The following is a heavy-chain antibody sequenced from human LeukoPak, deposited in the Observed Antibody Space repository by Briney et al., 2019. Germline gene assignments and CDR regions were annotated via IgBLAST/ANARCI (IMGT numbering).Heavy chain of an antibody. J-gene: IGHJ4*02. Sequence: GASVKVSCKASGYIFTGYYMHWVRQAPGQGLEWMGWIKPNSGDTNYAQKFQGRVTMTRDTSISTAYMHLSRLRSADTAVYYCARSPHILTGENFDYWGQGTLLTVSS. CDR1: GYIFTGYY. D-gene: IGHD3-9*01. CDR3: ARSPHILTGENFDY. CDR2: IKPNSGDT. V-gene: IGHV1-2*02.